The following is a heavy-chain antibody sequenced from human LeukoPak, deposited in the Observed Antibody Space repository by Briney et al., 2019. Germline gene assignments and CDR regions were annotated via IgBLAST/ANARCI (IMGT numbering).Heavy chain of an antibody. CDR3: ARDRLGSGGAFDY. D-gene: IGHD2-15*01. J-gene: IGHJ4*02. CDR1: GGSVSSGSYC. CDR2: IYYSGST. V-gene: IGHV4-61*01. Sequence: SETLSLTCTVSGGSVSSGSYCWSWIRQPPGKGLEWIGYIYYSGSTNYNPSLKSRVTISVDTSKNQFSLKLSSVTAADTAVYYCARDRLGSGGAFDYWGQGTLVTVSS.